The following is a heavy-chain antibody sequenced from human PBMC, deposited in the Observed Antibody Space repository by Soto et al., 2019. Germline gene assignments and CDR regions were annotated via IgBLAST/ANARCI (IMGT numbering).Heavy chain of an antibody. J-gene: IGHJ6*01. V-gene: IGHV3-23*01. D-gene: IGHD6-19*01. CDR3: AKEFVAAVTDTKGVYYCHYGVDV. Sequence: WGSVLLSCEASVFSFSSFGVTLVRQAPGRGLDLVSNISFIGKSKYYADSVKGRFTVSIDNSKDTLYLQMNSLRAEETSVYYCAKEFVAAVTDTKGVYYCHYGVDVWGQGTPVTVSS. CDR1: VFSFSSFG. CDR2: ISFIGKSK.